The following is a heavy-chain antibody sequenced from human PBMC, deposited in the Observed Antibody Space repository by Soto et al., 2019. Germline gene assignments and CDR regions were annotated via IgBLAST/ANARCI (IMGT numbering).Heavy chain of an antibody. V-gene: IGHV3-21*01. D-gene: IGHD1-26*01. CDR3: ARESGSYFLGLDY. CDR2: ISSSSSYI. CDR1: RFTFSSYS. Sequence: EVQLVESGGGLVKPGGSLRPSCAASRFTFSSYSMNWVRQAPGKGLEWVSSISSSSSYIYYADSVKGRFTISRDNAKNSLYLQMNSLRAEDTAVYYCARESGSYFLGLDYWGQGTLVTVSS. J-gene: IGHJ4*02.